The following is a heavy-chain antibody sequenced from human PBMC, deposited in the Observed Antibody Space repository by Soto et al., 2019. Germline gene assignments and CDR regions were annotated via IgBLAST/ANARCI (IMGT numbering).Heavy chain of an antibody. J-gene: IGHJ5*02. Sequence: LSLTCAVSGYSISSGYYWGWIRQPPGKGLEWIGSIYHSGSTYYNPSLKSRVTISVDTSKNQFSLKLSSVTAADTAVYYCARAEVTNWFDPWGQGTLVTVSS. CDR3: ARAEVTNWFDP. CDR2: IYHSGST. V-gene: IGHV4-38-2*01. CDR1: GYSISSGYY.